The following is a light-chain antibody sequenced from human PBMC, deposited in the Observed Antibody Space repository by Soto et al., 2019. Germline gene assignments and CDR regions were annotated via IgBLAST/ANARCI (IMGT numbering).Light chain of an antibody. CDR2: DTS. CDR3: HQYNSYSWT. J-gene: IGKJ1*01. V-gene: IGKV1-5*01. CDR1: QSISSW. Sequence: DIQMTQSPSTLSASVGDRVTITCRANQSISSWLAWYQKKPGKAPKILIYDTSSLESGVPSRFSGSGYGTEFTITISSLQTDDFATYYCHQYNSYSWTFGQGTKVAIK.